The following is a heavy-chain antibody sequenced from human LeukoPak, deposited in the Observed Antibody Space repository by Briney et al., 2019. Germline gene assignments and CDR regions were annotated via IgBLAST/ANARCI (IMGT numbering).Heavy chain of an antibody. Sequence: SETLSLTCAVYGGSFSGYYWSWVRQPPGKGLEWIGEINHSGSTNYNPSLKSRVTISLDTSNNQFSLKLSSVTAADTAVYYCARVDNRSFDIWGQGTMVTVSS. CDR3: ARVDNRSFDI. CDR2: INHSGST. J-gene: IGHJ3*02. CDR1: GGSFSGYY. V-gene: IGHV4-34*01. D-gene: IGHD3-22*01.